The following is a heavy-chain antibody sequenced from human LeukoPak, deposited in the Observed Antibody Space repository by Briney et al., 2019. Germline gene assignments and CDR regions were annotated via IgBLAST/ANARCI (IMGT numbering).Heavy chain of an antibody. J-gene: IGHJ6*02. V-gene: IGHV1-3*01. D-gene: IGHD5-12*01. CDR2: INAGNGNT. CDR3: ARVGVATNYYYYYGMGV. CDR1: GYTFTSYA. Sequence: ASVKVSCKASGYTFTSYAMHWVRQAPGQRLEWMGWINAGNGNTKYSQKFQGRVTITRDTSASTAYMELSSLRSEDTAVYYCARVGVATNYYYYYGMGVWGQGTTVTVSS.